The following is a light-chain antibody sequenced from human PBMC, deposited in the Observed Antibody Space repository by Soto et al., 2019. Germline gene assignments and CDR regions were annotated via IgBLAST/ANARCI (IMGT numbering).Light chain of an antibody. J-gene: IGLJ1*01. V-gene: IGLV2-14*01. Sequence: QSVLTQPASVSGSPGQSITISCPGTGSDVGGYRYVAWYQQRPGKAPKLVIQEVSNRPSGISDRFSGSKSGNTASLTISGLQADDEADYYCSSYSSSNIYLFGTGTKVT. CDR3: SSYSSSNIYL. CDR1: GSDVGGYRY. CDR2: EVS.